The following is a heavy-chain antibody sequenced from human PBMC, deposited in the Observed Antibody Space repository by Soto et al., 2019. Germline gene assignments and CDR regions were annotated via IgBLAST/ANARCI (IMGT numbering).Heavy chain of an antibody. D-gene: IGHD3-3*01. V-gene: IGHV3-23*01. CDR1: GFTFSSYA. CDR3: AKVRHDFWSGYGIDY. J-gene: IGHJ4*02. CDR2: ISGSGGST. Sequence: GGSLRLSCAASGFTFSSYAMSWVRQAPGKGLEWVSAISGSGGSTYYADSVKGRFTISRDNSKNTLYLQMNSLRAEDRAVYYCAKVRHDFWSGYGIDYWGQGTLVTVSS.